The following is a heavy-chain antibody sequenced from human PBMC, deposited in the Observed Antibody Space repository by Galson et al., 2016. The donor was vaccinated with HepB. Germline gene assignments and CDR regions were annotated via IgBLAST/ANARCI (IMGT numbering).Heavy chain of an antibody. CDR1: GFTFNNYG. V-gene: IGHV3-23*01. CDR2: ISRSGDSI. CDR3: TKEGLKSYAQL. J-gene: IGHJ4*02. Sequence: SLRLSCAASGFTFNNYGMTWVRQAPGKGLEVVSSISRSGDSIDYADSVKGRFTISRDNSKNTLSLQMSSLRAEDTAVYYCTKEGLKSYAQLWGQGTLVTVSS. D-gene: IGHD1-26*01.